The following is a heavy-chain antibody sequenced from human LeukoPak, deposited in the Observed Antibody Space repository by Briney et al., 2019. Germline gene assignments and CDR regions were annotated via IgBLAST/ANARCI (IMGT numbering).Heavy chain of an antibody. CDR1: GYTLTGYF. D-gene: IGHD1-1*01. J-gene: IGHJ4*02. V-gene: IGHV1-2*02. Sequence: GASVEVSCKASGYTLTGYFMHWVRQAPGQGLEWMGWINPLSGSTNSAPKFQGRVTMTRDTSISTAYMELNSLGSDDTAVFYCARDSGTWGQGTLVTVSS. CDR3: ARDSGT. CDR2: INPLSGST.